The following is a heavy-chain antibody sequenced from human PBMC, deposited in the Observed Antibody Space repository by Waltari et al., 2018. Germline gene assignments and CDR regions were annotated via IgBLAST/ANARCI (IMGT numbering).Heavy chain of an antibody. J-gene: IGHJ4*02. CDR2: ISSSSSYI. D-gene: IGHD6-19*01. CDR1: GFTFSSYS. V-gene: IGHV3-21*01. Sequence: EVQLVESGGGLVKPGGSLRLSCAASGFTFSSYSMNWVRQAPGKGLEWVSSISSSSSYIYYADSVKGRFTSSRDNAKNSLYLQMNSLRAEDTAVYYCARAYSSGWLGLDYWGQGTLVTVSS. CDR3: ARAYSSGWLGLDY.